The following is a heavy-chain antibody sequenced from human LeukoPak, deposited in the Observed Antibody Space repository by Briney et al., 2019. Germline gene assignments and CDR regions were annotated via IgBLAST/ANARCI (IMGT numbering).Heavy chain of an antibody. CDR2: IRYDGSNK. D-gene: IGHD3-22*01. J-gene: IGHJ6*03. CDR3: AKGASGYPQHYYMDV. CDR1: GFTFSSYG. Sequence: PGGSLRLSCAASGFTFSSYGMHWVRQAPGKGLEWVAFIRYDGSNKYYADSVKGRFTISRDNSKNTLYLQMNSLRAEDTAVYYCAKGASGYPQHYYMDVWGKGTTVTVSS. V-gene: IGHV3-30*02.